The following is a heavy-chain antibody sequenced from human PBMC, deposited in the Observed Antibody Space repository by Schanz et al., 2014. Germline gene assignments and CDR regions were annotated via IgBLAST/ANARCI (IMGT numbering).Heavy chain of an antibody. V-gene: IGHV1-24*01. J-gene: IGHJ6*02. CDR1: GYTLSKLS. CDR3: ATAEDASGSYGLPACGV. D-gene: IGHD3-10*01. CDR2: LDLEDAEI. Sequence: QVQLVQSGAEVKKAGASVKVSCKVSGYTLSKLSIHWVRQAPGKGLEWMGGLDLEDAEIVYAEQLKGRVTMTEDTSTDTAYMELSSLRSQDTAVYYCATAEDASGSYGLPACGVWGQGTTVIVSS.